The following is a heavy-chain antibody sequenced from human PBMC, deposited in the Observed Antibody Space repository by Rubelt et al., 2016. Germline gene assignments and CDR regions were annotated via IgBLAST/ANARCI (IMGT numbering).Heavy chain of an antibody. CDR3: ARLGDDY. CDR2: ISSSSTI. V-gene: IGHV3-21*05. CDR1: GFTFSSYS. J-gene: IGHJ4*02. D-gene: IGHD2-21*02. Sequence: EVQLVESGGGLVKPGGSLRLSCAASGFTFSSYSMNWVRQAPGKGLEWVSYISSSSTIYYADSVKGRFTISRDNAKNSLYLQMNSLRAEDTALYYCARLGDDYWGQGTLVTVSS.